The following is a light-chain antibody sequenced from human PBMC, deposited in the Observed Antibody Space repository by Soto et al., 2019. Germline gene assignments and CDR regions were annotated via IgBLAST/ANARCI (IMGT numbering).Light chain of an antibody. V-gene: IGKV1-5*03. CDR2: KAS. CDR3: QHYNTYTWT. CDR1: QSISTY. J-gene: IGKJ1*01. Sequence: DIQMSQSPSTLSASVGDRVSITCRASQSISTYLAWYQQKPGKAPKLLIYKASSLGSGVPSRFSGSGSGTDFTLTISSLQPDDSATYYCQHYNTYTWTFGIGTKVDIK.